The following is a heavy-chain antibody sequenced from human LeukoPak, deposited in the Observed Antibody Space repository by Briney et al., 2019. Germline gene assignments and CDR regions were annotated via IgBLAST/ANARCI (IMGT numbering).Heavy chain of an antibody. Sequence: SVTVSFKASGGTFSIYAISWVRQAPGQGLEWMGRIIPIFGTANYAQKFQGRVTITADKSTSTAYMELSSLRSEDTAVYYCARGRDYYDSSGYYWSDYWGQGTLVTVSS. D-gene: IGHD3-22*01. CDR3: ARGRDYYDSSGYYWSDY. V-gene: IGHV1-69*06. J-gene: IGHJ4*02. CDR2: IIPIFGTA. CDR1: GGTFSIYA.